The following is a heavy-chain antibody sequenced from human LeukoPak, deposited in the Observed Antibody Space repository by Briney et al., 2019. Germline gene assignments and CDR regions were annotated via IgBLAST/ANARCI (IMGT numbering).Heavy chain of an antibody. J-gene: IGHJ4*02. Sequence: GGSLRLSCAASGFTFSSYGMSWVRQAPGKGLEWVSAISGSGGSTYYADSVKGRFTISRDNSKNTLYLQMNSLRAEDTAVYYCARVNERWELDYWGQGTLVTVSS. CDR1: GFTFSSYG. CDR2: ISGSGGST. CDR3: ARVNERWELDY. V-gene: IGHV3-23*01. D-gene: IGHD1-26*01.